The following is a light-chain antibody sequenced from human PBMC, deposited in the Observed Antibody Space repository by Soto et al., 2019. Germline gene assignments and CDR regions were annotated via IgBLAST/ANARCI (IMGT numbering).Light chain of an antibody. V-gene: IGKV1-27*01. Sequence: DIQMTQSPSSLSASVGDRVTITCRASQGISNYLAWYQQKPGKVPKLLIYAASTLQSGVPSRFSGSGSGTDYTLTISSLEPEEVATCYCQMHNRAPRTVGQGTKVGI. J-gene: IGKJ1*01. CDR2: AAS. CDR1: QGISNY. CDR3: QMHNRAPRT.